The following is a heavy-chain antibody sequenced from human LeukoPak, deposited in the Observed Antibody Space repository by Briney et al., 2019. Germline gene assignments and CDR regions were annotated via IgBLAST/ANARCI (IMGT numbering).Heavy chain of an antibody. CDR3: AKSGGYGLIDY. V-gene: IGHV4-39*01. CDR1: GVSISSSSYY. CDR2: IYSSGST. Sequence: PSETLSLTCNVSGVSISSSSYYWGWIRQPPGKGLEWIGSIYSSGSTYYNSSLKSRVTISIDTSKNQVSLKMSSVTAADTAVYYCAKSGGYGLIDYWGKGTTVTISS. J-gene: IGHJ6*04. D-gene: IGHD6-25*01.